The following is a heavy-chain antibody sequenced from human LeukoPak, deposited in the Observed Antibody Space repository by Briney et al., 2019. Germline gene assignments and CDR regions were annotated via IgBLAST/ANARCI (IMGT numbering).Heavy chain of an antibody. D-gene: IGHD6-6*01. CDR2: INHSGST. J-gene: IGHJ4*02. Sequence: SETLSLTCAVYGGSFSGYYWSGIRQPPGKGLEWIGEINHSGSTNYNPSLKSRVTISVDTSKNQFSLKLSSVTAADTAVYYCARGDTVAARPGRFDYWGQGTLVTVSS. CDR3: ARGDTVAARPGRFDY. CDR1: GGSFSGYY. V-gene: IGHV4-34*01.